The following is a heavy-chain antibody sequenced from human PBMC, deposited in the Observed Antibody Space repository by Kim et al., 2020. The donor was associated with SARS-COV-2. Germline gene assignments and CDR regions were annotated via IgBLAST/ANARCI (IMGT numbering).Heavy chain of an antibody. CDR2: ISYDGSNK. Sequence: GGSLRLSCAVSGFTFSNYCLHWVRQAPGKGLEWVAVISYDGSNKYNADFVKGRFTISRDNSKNTLSLQMNSLRAEDTALYYCAKDCYVSGTYYIHSYYYGMDVWGPGTTVTVSS. V-gene: IGHV3-30*18. CDR3: AKDCYVSGTYYIHSYYYGMDV. D-gene: IGHD3-10*01. J-gene: IGHJ6*02. CDR1: GFTFSNYC.